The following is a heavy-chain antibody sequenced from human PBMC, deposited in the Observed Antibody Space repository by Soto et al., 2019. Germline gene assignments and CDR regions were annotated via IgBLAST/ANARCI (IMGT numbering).Heavy chain of an antibody. CDR2: INHSGST. Sequence: SETLSLTCAVYGGSFSGYYWSWIRQPPGKGLEWIGEINHSGSTNYNPSLKSRVTISVDTSKNQFSLKLSSVTAADTAVYYCARVFYQPAFYDYIWGSKTLGNWFDPWGQGTLVTVSS. J-gene: IGHJ5*02. CDR1: GGSFSGYY. CDR3: ARVFYQPAFYDYIWGSKTLGNWFDP. V-gene: IGHV4-34*01. D-gene: IGHD3-16*01.